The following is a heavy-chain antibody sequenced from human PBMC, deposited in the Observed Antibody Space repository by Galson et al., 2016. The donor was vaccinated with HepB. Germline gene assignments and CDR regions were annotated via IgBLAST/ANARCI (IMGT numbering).Heavy chain of an antibody. CDR1: GFTFSSYA. CDR3: AAPGASGFWTGYYSR. D-gene: IGHD3/OR15-3a*01. CDR2: ISNSGGSE. Sequence: SLRLSCAGAGFTFSSYAMSWVRQAPGKGLEWVSAISNSGGSENYADSVKGRFTVSRDNSKNTLYLQMSSLRAGDKAVYYCAAPGASGFWTGYYSRWGQGTLVTVSS. V-gene: IGHV3-23*01. J-gene: IGHJ4*02.